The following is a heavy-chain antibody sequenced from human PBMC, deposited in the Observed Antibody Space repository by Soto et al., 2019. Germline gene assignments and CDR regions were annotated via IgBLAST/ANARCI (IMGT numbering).Heavy chain of an antibody. CDR2: ISGSGGST. J-gene: IGHJ4*02. CDR1: GFTFISYA. D-gene: IGHD3-3*01. V-gene: IGHV3-23*01. Sequence: GGSLRLSCAASGFTFISYAMSWVLQAPGKGLEWVSAISGSGGSTYYADSVKGRFTISRDNSKNTLYLQMNSLRAEDTAVYYCAKGPDFWSGYQDYWGQGTLVTVSS. CDR3: AKGPDFWSGYQDY.